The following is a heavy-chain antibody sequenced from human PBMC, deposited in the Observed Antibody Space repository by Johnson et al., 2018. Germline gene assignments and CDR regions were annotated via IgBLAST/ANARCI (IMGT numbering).Heavy chain of an antibody. CDR2: ISGSGGST. CDR1: GFTFSSYA. Sequence: EVQLVESGGGLVQPGGSLRLSCAASGFTFSSYAMSWVRQAPGKGLAWVPAISGSGGSTYYADSVKGRFPISIDNSKNTLYLQRNSMRAEDTAVYYCAKDEIGGVIVIRAFDIWGQGTMVTVSS. D-gene: IGHD3-16*02. J-gene: IGHJ3*02. V-gene: IGHV3-23*04. CDR3: AKDEIGGVIVIRAFDI.